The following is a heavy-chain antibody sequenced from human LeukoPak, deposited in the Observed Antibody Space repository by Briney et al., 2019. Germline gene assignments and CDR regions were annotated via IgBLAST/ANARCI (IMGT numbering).Heavy chain of an antibody. Sequence: GGSLRLSCAASGFTFSSYEMNWVRQAPGKGLEWVSWISSSGSTINYADSVKGRFTISRDNAKNSLYLQMNSLRAEDTAVYYCARDYSSSSAFDYWGQGTLVTISS. D-gene: IGHD6-6*01. J-gene: IGHJ4*02. CDR1: GFTFSSYE. CDR2: ISSSGSTI. CDR3: ARDYSSSSAFDY. V-gene: IGHV3-48*03.